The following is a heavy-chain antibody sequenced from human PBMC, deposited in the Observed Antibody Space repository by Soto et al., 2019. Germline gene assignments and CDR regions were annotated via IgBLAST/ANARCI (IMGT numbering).Heavy chain of an antibody. J-gene: IGHJ4*02. CDR1: GFNFNSYT. CDR2: ISPDGSKT. V-gene: IGHV3-30-3*01. D-gene: IGHD2-8*02. CDR3: ARGLLEVMVPFDH. Sequence: QVHLVECGGGVVQPGRSLRLSCAASGFNFNSYTFNWVRQAPGKGLEWVAMISPDGSKTNYADALKGRFTISRDNSNNKVFLQMNSLTTEDSAIYFCARGLLEVMVPFDHWGQGTLVTVS.